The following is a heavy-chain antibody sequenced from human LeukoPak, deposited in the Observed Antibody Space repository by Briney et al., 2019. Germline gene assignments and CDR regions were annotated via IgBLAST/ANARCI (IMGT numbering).Heavy chain of an antibody. CDR2: IWYDGSNK. D-gene: IGHD4-17*01. V-gene: IGHV3-33*01. Sequence: GGSLRLSCAASGFTFSNYGMCWVRQAPGKGLEWVAAIWYDGSNKDYADSVKGRFTISRDNSKNTLYLQMNSLRAEDTAVYYCARDEGVMTTVSWGFGYWGQGTLVTVSS. CDR3: ARDEGVMTTVSWGFGY. CDR1: GFTFSNYG. J-gene: IGHJ4*02.